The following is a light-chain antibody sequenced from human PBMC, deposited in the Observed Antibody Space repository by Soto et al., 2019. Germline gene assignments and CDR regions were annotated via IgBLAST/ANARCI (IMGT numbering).Light chain of an antibody. V-gene: IGKV3-20*01. CDR3: HQYGGSPPT. J-gene: IGKJ1*01. Sequence: EIVLTQSPGTLSLSPGERATLSCRASQSVSNYLAWYQRKPGQAPRLLIYGASSRATGIPDRFSGSGSGTDFTLTISRLEPEYFAVYYCHQYGGSPPTLGQGTKVDIK. CDR1: QSVSNY. CDR2: GAS.